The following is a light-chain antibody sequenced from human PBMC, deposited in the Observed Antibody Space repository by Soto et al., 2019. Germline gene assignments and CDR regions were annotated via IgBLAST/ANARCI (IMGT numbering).Light chain of an antibody. CDR1: QSVSSSY. CDR3: QHYRTS. V-gene: IGKV3-20*01. J-gene: IGKJ4*01. Sequence: EIVLTQSPGTLSLSPGERATLSCRASQSVSSSYIAWYQQKPGQAPRLLIYGASSRATGIPDRFSGSGSGTDFTLTITRLEPEDFAVYYCQHYRTSFGGGTKVEIK. CDR2: GAS.